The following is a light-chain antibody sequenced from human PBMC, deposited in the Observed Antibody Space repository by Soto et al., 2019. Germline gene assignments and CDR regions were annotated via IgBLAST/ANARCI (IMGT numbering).Light chain of an antibody. CDR3: HQYHNFPRT. Sequence: DMQLTQSPSTLSASVGDRVTITCRASQSINGWLAWYQQKPGQAPNLLIYKASTLESGVPSRFSGSGSGTEFSLTVSSLQPDDFATYYCHQYHNFPRTFGQGTKVEI. CDR1: QSINGW. CDR2: KAS. J-gene: IGKJ1*01. V-gene: IGKV1-5*03.